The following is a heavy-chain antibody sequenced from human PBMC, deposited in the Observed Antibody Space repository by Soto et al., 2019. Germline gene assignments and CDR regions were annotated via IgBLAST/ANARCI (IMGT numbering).Heavy chain of an antibody. V-gene: IGHV3-30*18. D-gene: IGHD3-10*01. J-gene: IGHJ6*02. CDR1: GFTFSSYG. Sequence: QVQLVESGGGVVQPGRSLRLSCAASGFTFSSYGMHWVRQAPGKGLEWVAVISYDGSNKYYADSVKGRFTISRDNSKNTLYLQMNSLRAEDTAVYYCAKDQRWFGEYYYYYGMDVWGQGTTVTVSS. CDR2: ISYDGSNK. CDR3: AKDQRWFGEYYYYYGMDV.